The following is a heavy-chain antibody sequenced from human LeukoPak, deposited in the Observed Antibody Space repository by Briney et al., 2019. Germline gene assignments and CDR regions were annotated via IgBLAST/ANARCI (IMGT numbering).Heavy chain of an antibody. J-gene: IGHJ4*02. CDR3: ARSEYFSPTPHYFDY. V-gene: IGHV3-30*04. CDR2: ITFDGSDK. D-gene: IGHD6-6*01. CDR1: GFAFSRYA. Sequence: PGRSLRLSCAASGFAFSRYAMHWVRQAPGKGLEWVAVITFDGSDKYYGASVKGRFTISRENSRNTLYLQMNSLRVEDTAVYYCARSEYFSPTPHYFDYWGQGTLVTVSS.